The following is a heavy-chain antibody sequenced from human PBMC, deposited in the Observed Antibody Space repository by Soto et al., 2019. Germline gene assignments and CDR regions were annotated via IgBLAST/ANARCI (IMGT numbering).Heavy chain of an antibody. D-gene: IGHD4-4*01. Sequence: SVKVSCKASGGTFSSYAISWVRQAPRQGLEWMGGIIPIFGTANYAQKFQGRVTITADESTSTAYMELSSLRSEDTAVYYCARSATVTTPPNWFDPWGQGTLVTVSS. J-gene: IGHJ5*02. CDR3: ARSATVTTPPNWFDP. CDR2: IIPIFGTA. V-gene: IGHV1-69*13. CDR1: GGTFSSYA.